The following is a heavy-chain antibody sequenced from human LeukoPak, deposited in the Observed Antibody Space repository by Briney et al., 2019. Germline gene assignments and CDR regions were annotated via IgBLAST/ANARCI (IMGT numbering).Heavy chain of an antibody. V-gene: IGHV4-30-2*01. CDR2: IYHSGST. CDR1: GGSISRGGEF. CDR3: ARGVTTFGVGWFDP. D-gene: IGHD4-11*01. J-gene: IGHJ5*02. Sequence: SETLSLTCAVSGGSISRGGEFWSWIRQPPGRGLEWIGHIYHSGSTYYNPSLKSRVSMSVDRSKNQFSLNLSSVTAADTAVYYCARGVTTFGVGWFDPWGQGTLVTVSS.